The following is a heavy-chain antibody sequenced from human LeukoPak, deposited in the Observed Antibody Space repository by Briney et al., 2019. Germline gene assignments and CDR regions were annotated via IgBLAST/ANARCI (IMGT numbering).Heavy chain of an antibody. CDR1: GGSFSGYY. Sequence: SETLSLTCAVYGGSFSGYYWSWIRQPPGKGLEWIGEINHSGSTNYNPSLKSRGTISVDTSKNQFSLKLSSVTAADTAVYYCARGVGSSWYFLWFDPWGQGTLVTVSS. CDR2: INHSGST. CDR3: ARGVGSSWYFLWFDP. D-gene: IGHD6-13*01. J-gene: IGHJ5*02. V-gene: IGHV4-34*01.